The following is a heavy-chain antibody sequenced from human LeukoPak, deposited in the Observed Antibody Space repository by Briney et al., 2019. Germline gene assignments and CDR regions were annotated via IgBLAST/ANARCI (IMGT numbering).Heavy chain of an antibody. CDR2: IYSGGST. CDR1: GVPVSRKY. J-gene: IGHJ4*02. D-gene: IGHD3-10*01. V-gene: IGHV3-53*01. Sequence: PGGDLRLSCAASGVPVSRKYMSWVRQAPGKGLEWVPVIYSGGSTYYADSVKGRFTISRDNSKNTLYLQMNSLRAEDTAVYYCAREGHGSGSYWDYWGQGTLVTVSS. CDR3: AREGHGSGSYWDY.